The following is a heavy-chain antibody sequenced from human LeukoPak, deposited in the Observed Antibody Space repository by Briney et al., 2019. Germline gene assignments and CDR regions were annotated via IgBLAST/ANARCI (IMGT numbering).Heavy chain of an antibody. CDR2: IYYSGST. J-gene: IGHJ4*02. CDR1: GGSISSYY. V-gene: IGHV4-59*01. CDR3: ARGSFDYGDYAGGFHFDY. Sequence: TSETLSLTRTVSGGSISSYYWSWIRQPPGKGLEWIGYIYYSGSTNYNPSLKSRVTISVDTSKNQFSLKLSSVTAADTAVYYCARGSFDYGDYAGGFHFDYWGQGTLVTVSS. D-gene: IGHD4-17*01.